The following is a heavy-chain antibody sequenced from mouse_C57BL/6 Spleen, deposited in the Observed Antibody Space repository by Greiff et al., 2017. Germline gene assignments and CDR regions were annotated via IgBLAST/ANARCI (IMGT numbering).Heavy chain of an antibody. Sequence: QVQLQQSGPELVKPGASVKISCKASGYAFSSSWMNWVKQRPGKGLEWIGRIYPGDGDTNYNGKFKGKATLTAAKSSSTAYMQLSSLTSEDSAVYFCARGGKDYAMDYWGQGTSVTVSS. CDR3: ARGGKDYAMDY. V-gene: IGHV1-82*01. CDR2: IYPGDGDT. CDR1: GYAFSSSW. J-gene: IGHJ4*01.